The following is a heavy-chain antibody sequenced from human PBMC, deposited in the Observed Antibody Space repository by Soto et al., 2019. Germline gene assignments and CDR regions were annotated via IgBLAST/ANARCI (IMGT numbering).Heavy chain of an antibody. CDR1: GGSISSGDYY. CDR3: ASHALPPYDYVWGSYRKGDY. J-gene: IGHJ4*02. Sequence: SETLSLTCTVSGGSISSGDYYWSWIRQPPGKGLEWIGYIYYSGSTYYNPSLKSRVTISLDTSKNQFSLKLSSVTAADTAVYYCASHALPPYDYVWGSYRKGDYWGQGTLVTVSS. V-gene: IGHV4-30-4*01. D-gene: IGHD3-16*02. CDR2: IYYSGST.